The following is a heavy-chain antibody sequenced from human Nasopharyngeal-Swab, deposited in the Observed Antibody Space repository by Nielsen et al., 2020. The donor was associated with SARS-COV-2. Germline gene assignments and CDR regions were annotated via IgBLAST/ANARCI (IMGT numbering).Heavy chain of an antibody. CDR3: ARTLLSSCPEEGFDY. Sequence: VRQAAGKGVEWVSSISSSSSYIYYADSVKGRFTISRDNAKNSLYLQMNSLRAEDTAVYYCARTLLSSCPEEGFDYWGQGTLVTVSS. V-gene: IGHV3-21*01. CDR2: ISSSSSYI. J-gene: IGHJ4*02. D-gene: IGHD6-13*01.